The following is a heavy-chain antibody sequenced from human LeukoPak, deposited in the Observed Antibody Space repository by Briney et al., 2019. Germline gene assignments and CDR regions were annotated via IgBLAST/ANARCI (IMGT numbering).Heavy chain of an antibody. V-gene: IGHV4-39*07. CDR3: ARDQSSGWYPRLWYFDL. Sequence: PSETLSLTCTVSGGSISSSSYYWGWIRQPPGKGLEWLGSIYYSGSTYYNPSLKSRVTISVDTSKNQFSLKLSSVTAADTAVYYCARDQSSGWYPRLWYFDLWGRGTLVTVSS. CDR2: IYYSGST. D-gene: IGHD6-13*01. J-gene: IGHJ2*01. CDR1: GGSISSSSYY.